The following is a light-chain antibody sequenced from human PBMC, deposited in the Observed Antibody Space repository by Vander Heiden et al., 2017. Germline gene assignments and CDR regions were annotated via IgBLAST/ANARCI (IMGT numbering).Light chain of an antibody. CDR2: DDS. J-gene: IGLJ2*01. Sequence: SYVLTQPPSVSVAPGQTARITCGGNNIGSTSVHWYQQKPGQAPVLVVHDDSDRPSGIPERFSGSNSGNTATLTISRVEAGDEADYYCQVWDSSSALVVFGGGTKLTVL. CDR1: NIGSTS. CDR3: QVWDSSSALVV. V-gene: IGLV3-21*02.